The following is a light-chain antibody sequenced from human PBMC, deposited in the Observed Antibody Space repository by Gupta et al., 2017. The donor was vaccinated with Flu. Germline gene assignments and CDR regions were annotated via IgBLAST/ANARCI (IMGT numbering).Light chain of an antibody. CDR2: EAS. CDR3: QQYDNCPIT. CDR1: QDISNS. J-gene: IGKJ4*01. V-gene: IGKV1-33*01. Sequence: DVQMTQSPSSLSASVGDRVTITCQASQDISNSLNWYQQKPGKAPKVLIYEASNLASGVPSRFSGSGSGTYYSLTISSLQPGDFAIYYCQQYDNCPITFGGGTKVEIK.